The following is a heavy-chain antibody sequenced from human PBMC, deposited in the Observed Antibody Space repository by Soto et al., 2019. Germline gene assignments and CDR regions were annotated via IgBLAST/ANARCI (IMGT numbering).Heavy chain of an antibody. V-gene: IGHV3-23*01. CDR1: GFTFSSYA. D-gene: IGHD3-10*01. Sequence: WGSLRLSCAASGFTFSSYAISCVRHSPCKWREWVSAISGSGGSTYYADSVKGRFTISRDNSKNTLYLQMNSLRAEDTAVYYCAKKYLELWIGELSYYFDYWGQGTLVTVSS. J-gene: IGHJ4*02. CDR3: AKKYLELWIGELSYYFDY. CDR2: ISGSGGST.